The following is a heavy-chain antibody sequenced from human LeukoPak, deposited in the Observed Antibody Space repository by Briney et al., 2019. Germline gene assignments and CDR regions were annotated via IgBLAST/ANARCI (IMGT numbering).Heavy chain of an antibody. CDR1: GGSISSSSYY. CDR2: IYYSGST. V-gene: IGHV4-39*01. Sequence: KASETLSLTCTVSGGSISSSSYYWGWIRQPPGKGLEWIGSIYYSGSTYYNPSLKSRVTISVDTSKNQFSLKLSSVTAADTAVYYCARHMDIVVVPAVLDPWGQGTLVTVSS. J-gene: IGHJ5*02. D-gene: IGHD2-2*03. CDR3: ARHMDIVVVPAVLDP.